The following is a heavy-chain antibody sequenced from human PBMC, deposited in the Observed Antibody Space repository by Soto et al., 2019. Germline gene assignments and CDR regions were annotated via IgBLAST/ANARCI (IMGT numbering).Heavy chain of an antibody. V-gene: IGHV3-30*18. CDR3: AKGGPEYSSKEPYYYYGMDV. CDR2: ISYDGSNK. J-gene: IGHJ6*02. CDR1: GFTFSSYG. D-gene: IGHD6-6*01. Sequence: QVQLVESGGGVVQPGRSLRLSCAASGFTFSSYGMHWVRQAPGKGLEWVAVISYDGSNKYYADSVKGRFTISRDNSKNKLYLQMNSLRAEDTAVYYCAKGGPEYSSKEPYYYYGMDVWGQGTTVTVSS.